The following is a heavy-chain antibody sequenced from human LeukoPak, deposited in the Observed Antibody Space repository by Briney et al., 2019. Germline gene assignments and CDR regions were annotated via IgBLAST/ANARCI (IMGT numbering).Heavy chain of an antibody. CDR3: ARGGGYSSGWQ. J-gene: IGHJ4*02. Sequence: SETLSLTCTVSGGSISTYYWSWIRQPPGKGLEWIGYIYYSGSTNYNPSLKSRVTISVDTSKNQFSLKLSSVTAADTAVYYCARGGGYSSGWQWGQGTLVTVSS. CDR1: GGSISTYY. D-gene: IGHD6-19*01. CDR2: IYYSGST. V-gene: IGHV4-59*12.